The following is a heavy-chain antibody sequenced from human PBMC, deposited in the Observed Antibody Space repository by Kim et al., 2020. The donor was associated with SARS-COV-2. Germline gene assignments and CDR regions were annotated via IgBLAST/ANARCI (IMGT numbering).Heavy chain of an antibody. J-gene: IGHJ4*02. CDR2: INWNGGST. V-gene: IGHV3-20*04. Sequence: GGSLRLSCAASGFTFDDYGMSWVRQAPGKGLEWVSGINWNGGSTGYADSVKGRFTISRDNAKNSLYLQMNSLRAEDTALYYCARDEGYSSGWYAGGYFDYWGQGTLVTVSS. CDR3: ARDEGYSSGWYAGGYFDY. D-gene: IGHD6-19*01. CDR1: GFTFDDYG.